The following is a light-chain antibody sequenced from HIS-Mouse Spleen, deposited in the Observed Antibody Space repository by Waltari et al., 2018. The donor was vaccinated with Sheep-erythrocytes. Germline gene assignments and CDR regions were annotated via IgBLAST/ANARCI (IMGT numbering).Light chain of an antibody. CDR2: GKN. V-gene: IGLV3-19*01. Sequence: SSELTQDPAVSVALGQTVRITCQGDSLRSYYASWYQQKPGQAPVLVIYGKNNRPSGIPDRFSGSSSGNTASFTITGAQAEDEADYYCCSYAGSYNHVFATGTKVTVL. J-gene: IGLJ1*01. CDR3: CSYAGSYNHV. CDR1: SLRSYY.